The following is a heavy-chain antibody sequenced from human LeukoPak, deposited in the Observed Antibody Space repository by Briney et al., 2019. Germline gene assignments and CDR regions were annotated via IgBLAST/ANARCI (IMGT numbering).Heavy chain of an antibody. CDR2: VSNDGDNT. J-gene: IGHJ3*02. Sequence: GGSLRLSCAASGFTFSSHTMHWVRQAPGKGLEWVAVVSNDGDNTYYADSVKGRFTISRDNSKNTLHLQMNSLRVEDTAVYYCARGSLAVAGTRKRSDASDIWGQGTMVTVSS. CDR3: ARGSLAVAGTRKRSDASDI. CDR1: GFTFSSHT. D-gene: IGHD6-19*01. V-gene: IGHV3-30-3*01.